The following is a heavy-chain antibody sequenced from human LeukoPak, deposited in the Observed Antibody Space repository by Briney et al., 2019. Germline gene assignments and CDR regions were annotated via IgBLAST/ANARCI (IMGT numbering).Heavy chain of an antibody. D-gene: IGHD6-6*01. CDR2: IYTSGST. CDR3: AARIAARPYYYYMDV. Sequence: PSETLSLTCTVSGGSISSYYWSWIRQPAGKGLVWIGRIYTSGSTNYNPSLKSRVTMSVDTSKNQFSLKLSSVTAADTAVYYCAARIAARPYYYYMDVWDKGTTVTVSS. V-gene: IGHV4-4*07. J-gene: IGHJ6*03. CDR1: GGSISSYY.